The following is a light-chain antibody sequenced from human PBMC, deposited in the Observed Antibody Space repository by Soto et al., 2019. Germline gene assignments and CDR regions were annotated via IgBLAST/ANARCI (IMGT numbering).Light chain of an antibody. V-gene: IGKV3-20*01. CDR1: QIVSSSY. CDR3: HHYGDSPFT. J-gene: IGKJ2*01. CDR2: AAS. Sequence: EIVLTQSPDTLSLSPGERATLSCRASQIVSSSYLAWYQQKPGQAPRLLIYAASSRATGIPDRFSGSGSGTDFTLTISRLELEDFAFYYCHHYGDSPFTFGQGTKVEIK.